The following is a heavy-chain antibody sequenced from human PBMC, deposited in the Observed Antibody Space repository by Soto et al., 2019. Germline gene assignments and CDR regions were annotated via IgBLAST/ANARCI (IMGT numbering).Heavy chain of an antibody. J-gene: IGHJ4*02. Sequence: PSETLSLTCTVSGGSISSGGYYWSWIRQHPGKGLEWIGYIYYSGSTYYNPSLKSRVTISVDTSKNQFSLKLSSVTAADTAVYYCARGHILTGPPDYWGQGTLVTV. CDR2: IYYSGST. CDR3: ARGHILTGPPDY. D-gene: IGHD3-9*01. CDR1: GGSISSGGYY. V-gene: IGHV4-31*03.